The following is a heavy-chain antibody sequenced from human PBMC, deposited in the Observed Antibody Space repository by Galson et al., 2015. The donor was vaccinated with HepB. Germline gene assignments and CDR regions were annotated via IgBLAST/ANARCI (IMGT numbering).Heavy chain of an antibody. D-gene: IGHD2-2*01. CDR3: AKDRGPVVVPAALSY. CDR2: ISYDGSNN. J-gene: IGHJ4*02. V-gene: IGHV3-30*18. Sequence: SLSLSCAASGFTFSNYGMHWVRQAPGKGLERLAGISYDGSNNSYADSVKGRFTISRDNSKNAQYLQMNSLRAEDTALYFCAKDRGPVVVPAALSYWGQGTLVTVSS. CDR1: GFTFSNYG.